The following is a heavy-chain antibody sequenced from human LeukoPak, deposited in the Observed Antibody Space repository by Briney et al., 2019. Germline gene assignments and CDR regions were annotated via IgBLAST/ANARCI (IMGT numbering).Heavy chain of an antibody. CDR2: INPISGDT. J-gene: IGHJ5*02. CDR1: GYTFTDYY. D-gene: IGHD1-26*01. V-gene: IGHV1-2*02. CDR3: AREYAGTTTNWFGP. Sequence: GASVKVSCKASGYTFTDYYIHWVRQAPAQGLEWMGWINPISGDTNYAQKFQGRVTMTRDTAISIAYMEPRRLSPCDTAADCCAREYAGTTTNWFGPWGQGTLVTVSS.